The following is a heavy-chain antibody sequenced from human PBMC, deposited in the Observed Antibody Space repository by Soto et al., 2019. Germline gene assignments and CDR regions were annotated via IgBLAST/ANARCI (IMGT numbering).Heavy chain of an antibody. CDR1: GFTFSTYA. D-gene: IGHD1-26*01. CDR2: TSGSGGST. V-gene: IGHV3-23*01. J-gene: IGHJ4*02. CDR3: AKDLWGATDVPPWVDY. Sequence: GGSMRPSCVASGFTFSTYAMGWDSPAHGKGLEWVSATSGSGGSTYYADAVKGRCTITRDKSKYTPYLQMNSRRVEDRAVYDCAKDLWGATDVPPWVDYWGQGTLVTVSS.